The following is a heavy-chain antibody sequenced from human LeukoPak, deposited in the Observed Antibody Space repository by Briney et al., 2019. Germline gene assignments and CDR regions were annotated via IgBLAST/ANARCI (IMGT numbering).Heavy chain of an antibody. V-gene: IGHV4-59*01. D-gene: IGHD4-23*01. J-gene: IGHJ4*02. CDR2: IYYSGST. CDR1: GGSISSYY. CDR3: ARYDYGGNIDY. Sequence: SETLSLTCTVSGGSISSYYWSWIRQPPGKGLEWIGYIYYSGSTNYNPSLKSRVTISVDTSKNQFSLKLSSVTAADTAVYYCARYDYGGNIDYWGQGTLVTVSS.